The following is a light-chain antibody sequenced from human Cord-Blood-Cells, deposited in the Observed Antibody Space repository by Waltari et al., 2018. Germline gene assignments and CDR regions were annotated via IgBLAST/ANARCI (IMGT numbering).Light chain of an antibody. CDR1: SSDVGGYNF. J-gene: IGLJ2*01. CDR3: CSYAGSSTFVV. CDR2: EVN. Sequence: QSALTQPASVSGSPEQSITISSTGTSSDVGGYNFFPWYQQHPGTAPKLMIYEVNKRPSGVSNRFSGSKSGNTASLTSSGLRAEDEADYYCCSYAGSSTFVVFGGGTKLTVL. V-gene: IGLV2-23*02.